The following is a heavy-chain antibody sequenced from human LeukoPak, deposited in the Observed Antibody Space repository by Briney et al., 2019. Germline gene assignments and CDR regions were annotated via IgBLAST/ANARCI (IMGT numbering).Heavy chain of an antibody. CDR1: GFTFSSYT. Sequence: GGSLRLSCAASGFTFSSYTMSWVRQAPGKGLEWVSAICGSGGSTYYADSVKGRFTISRDNSKNTLYLQMNSLRAEDTAVYYCAKVWTPIVGWFGDPPSYFDLWGRGTLVTVSS. V-gene: IGHV3-23*01. D-gene: IGHD3-10*01. CDR3: AKVWTPIVGWFGDPPSYFDL. J-gene: IGHJ2*01. CDR2: ICGSGGST.